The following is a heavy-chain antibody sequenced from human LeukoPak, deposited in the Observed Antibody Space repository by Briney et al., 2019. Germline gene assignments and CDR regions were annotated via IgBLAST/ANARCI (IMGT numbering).Heavy chain of an antibody. J-gene: IGHJ3*02. V-gene: IGHV1-2*06. CDR3: AGEDNSSGYRPFDI. CDR1: GYTFTCYY. CDR2: INPNNGGT. D-gene: IGHD3-22*01. Sequence: GASVKVPCKASGYTFTCYYIHWVRQAPGQGLEWMGRINPNNGGTNYAQKFQGRVTMTRDMSMSTAYMELSRLRSVDTAVYYCAGEDNSSGYRPFDIWGQGTMVTVPS.